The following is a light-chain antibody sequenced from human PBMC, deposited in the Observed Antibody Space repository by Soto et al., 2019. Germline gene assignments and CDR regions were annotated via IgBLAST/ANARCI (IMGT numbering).Light chain of an antibody. CDR2: KAS. CDR1: QSISAW. Sequence: DIQMTQSPSTLSASVGDSVSINCRASQSISAWLAWYQQKKEKKTRLLIYKASTLEIGVPSRFSGSGSGTEFTLTISSLQPDDVAIYYCQQYNDYSWTFGQGTKVDLK. CDR3: QQYNDYSWT. J-gene: IGKJ1*01. V-gene: IGKV1-5*03.